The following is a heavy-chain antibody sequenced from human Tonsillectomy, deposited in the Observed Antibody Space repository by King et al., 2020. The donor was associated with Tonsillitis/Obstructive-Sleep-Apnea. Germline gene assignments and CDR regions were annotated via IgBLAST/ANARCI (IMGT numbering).Heavy chain of an antibody. V-gene: IGHV1-18*01. Sequence: QLVQSGAEVKKPGASVKVSCKASGYTFSTYGISWVRQAPGQGLEWMGWISAYNGDTNHAQKLQGRVTMTTDTSTNTAYMEVRSLRSDDTAVYYCARDSMSHYYDSSDYYTFDYWGQGTLVTVSS. CDR1: GYTFSTYG. D-gene: IGHD3-22*01. J-gene: IGHJ4*02. CDR3: ARDSMSHYYDSSDYYTFDY. CDR2: ISAYNGDT.